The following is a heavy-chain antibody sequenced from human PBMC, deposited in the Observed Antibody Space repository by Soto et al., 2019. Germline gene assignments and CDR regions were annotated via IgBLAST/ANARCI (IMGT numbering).Heavy chain of an antibody. V-gene: IGHV3-48*01. D-gene: IGHD2-15*01. CDR1: GFTFSSYS. CDR2: ISSSSNSI. Sequence: GGSLRLSCAASGFTFSSYSMNWVRQAPGKGLEWVSYISSSSNSIYYADSVKGRFTISRDNAKNSLHLQVNSLRAEDTAVYYCTKANRYCSGANCFTFDYWGLGTLVTVSS. CDR3: TKANRYCSGANCFTFDY. J-gene: IGHJ4*02.